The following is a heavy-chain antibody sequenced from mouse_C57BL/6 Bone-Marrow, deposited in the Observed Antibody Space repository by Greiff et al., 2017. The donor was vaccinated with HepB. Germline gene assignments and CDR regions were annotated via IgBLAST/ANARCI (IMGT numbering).Heavy chain of an antibody. J-gene: IGHJ1*03. V-gene: IGHV3-6*01. Sequence: VQLQQSGPGLVKPSQSLSLTCSVTGYSITSGYYWNWIRQFPGNKLEWMGYISYDGSNNYNPSLKNRISITRDTSKNQFFLKLNSVTTEDTATYYCARVTTVVAHWYFDVWGTGTTVTVSS. CDR2: ISYDGSN. CDR3: ARVTTVVAHWYFDV. CDR1: GYSITSGYY. D-gene: IGHD1-1*01.